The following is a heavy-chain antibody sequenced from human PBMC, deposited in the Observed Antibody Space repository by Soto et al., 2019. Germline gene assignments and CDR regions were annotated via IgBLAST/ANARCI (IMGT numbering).Heavy chain of an antibody. CDR3: ARDLWGYCGTDCYPLDV. CDR1: GGSISSSSYY. V-gene: IGHV4-61*01. D-gene: IGHD2-21*02. J-gene: IGHJ6*02. Sequence: SETLSLTCNVSGGSISSSSYYWGWIRQPPGKGLEWIGYMYNTGSTFYNPSFKSRVTISVDTSKNQFSLKLNSLTAADTAVYYCARDLWGYCGTDCYPLDVWGQGTTVTVSS. CDR2: MYNTGST.